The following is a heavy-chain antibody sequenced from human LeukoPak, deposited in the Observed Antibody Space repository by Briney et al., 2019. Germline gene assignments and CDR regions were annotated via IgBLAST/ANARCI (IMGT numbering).Heavy chain of an antibody. D-gene: IGHD6-19*01. CDR3: ARERTVAVAGTGWDFDL. V-gene: IGHV4-59*01. Sequence: SETLSLTCTVSGGSISSYYWSWIRQPPGKGLEWIGYIYYSGSTNYNPSLKSRVTISVDTSKNQFSLKLGSVTAADTAVYYCARERTVAVAGTGWDFDLWGRGTLVTVSS. CDR2: IYYSGST. J-gene: IGHJ2*01. CDR1: GGSISSYY.